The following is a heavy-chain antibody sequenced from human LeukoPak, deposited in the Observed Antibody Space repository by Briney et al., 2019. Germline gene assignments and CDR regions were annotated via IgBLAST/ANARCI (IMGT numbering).Heavy chain of an antibody. CDR3: AKDSGDFRYCSGGSCHGPGYFDY. Sequence: GGSLRLSCAASGFTFSSYAMSWVREAPGKGLEWVLAISGSGGSTYYADSVKGRFTISRDNSKNTLYLQMNSLRAEDTAVYYCAKDSGDFRYCSGGSCHGPGYFDYWGQGTLVTVSS. CDR1: GFTFSSYA. V-gene: IGHV3-23*01. D-gene: IGHD2-15*01. CDR2: ISGSGGST. J-gene: IGHJ4*02.